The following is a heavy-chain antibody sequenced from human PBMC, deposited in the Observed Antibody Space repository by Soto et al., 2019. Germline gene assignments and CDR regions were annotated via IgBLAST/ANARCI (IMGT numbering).Heavy chain of an antibody. V-gene: IGHV3-23*01. Sequence: EVPLLASGGGLVQPGGSLRLSCIASGFTFRTSAMTWVRQAPGQGLEWVASISDNGGSRGGTYYADSVKGRVTISRDNSKDTLFLQMASVRGADTAIYYCASAKAVVGAAVGIWGQGKKVTVSS. CDR2: NGGSRGGT. CDR3: ASAKAVVGAAVGI. D-gene: IGHD2-15*01. J-gene: IGHJ3*02. CDR1: GFTFRTSA.